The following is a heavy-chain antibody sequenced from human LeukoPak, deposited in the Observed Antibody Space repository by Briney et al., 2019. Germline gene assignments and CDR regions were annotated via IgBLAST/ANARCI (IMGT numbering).Heavy chain of an antibody. J-gene: IGHJ4*02. CDR1: GFTFDDYA. Sequence: PGRSLRLSCAASGFTFDDYAMHWVRQAPGKGLEWVSGISWNSGSIGYADSVKGRFTTSRDNAKNSLYLQMNSLRAEDTALYYCAKVRYNDSVGYYFDSWGQGTLVTVSS. V-gene: IGHV3-9*01. CDR2: ISWNSGSI. D-gene: IGHD3-22*01. CDR3: AKVRYNDSVGYYFDS.